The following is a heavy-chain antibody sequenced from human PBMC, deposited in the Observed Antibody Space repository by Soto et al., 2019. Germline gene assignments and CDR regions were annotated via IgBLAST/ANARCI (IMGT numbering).Heavy chain of an antibody. J-gene: IGHJ4*02. D-gene: IGHD2-15*01. Sequence: GASVKVSCKASGGTFSSYAISWVRQAPGQGLEWMGGIIPIFGTANYAQKFQGRVTITADESTSTAYMELSSLRSEDTAVYYCARRGAYCSRRTCSHFDYWGQGKMGPVSS. V-gene: IGHV1-69*13. CDR2: IIPIFGTA. CDR1: GGTFSSYA. CDR3: ARRGAYCSRRTCSHFDY.